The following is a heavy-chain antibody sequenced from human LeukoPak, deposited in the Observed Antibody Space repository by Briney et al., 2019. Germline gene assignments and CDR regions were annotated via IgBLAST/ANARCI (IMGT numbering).Heavy chain of an antibody. V-gene: IGHV4-61*01. CDR3: ARVAYCGGDCYAFDY. D-gene: IGHD2-21*02. CDR1: ADSVSSGMSN. J-gene: IGHJ4*02. Sequence: SETLSLTCTVSADSVSSGMSNWGWIRQPPGKGPEWIGHINYSGSTNYSPSLKSRVTVSVDTSKNQFSLRLTSVTAADTALYYCARVAYCGGDCYAFDYWGQETLVTVSS. CDR2: INYSGST.